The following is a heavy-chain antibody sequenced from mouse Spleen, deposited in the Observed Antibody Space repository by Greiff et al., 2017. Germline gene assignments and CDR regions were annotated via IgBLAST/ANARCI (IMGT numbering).Heavy chain of an antibody. D-gene: IGHD1-1*01. V-gene: IGHV5-9-3*01. CDR1: GFTFSSYA. CDR3: ARQGITTVVATDY. CDR2: ISSGGSYT. Sequence: EVQVVESGGGLVKPGGSLKLSCAASGFTFSSYAMSWVRQTPEKRLEWVATISSGGSYTYYPDSVKGRFTISRDNAKNTLYLQMSSLRSEDTAMYYCARQGITTVVATDYWGQGTTLTVSS. J-gene: IGHJ2*01.